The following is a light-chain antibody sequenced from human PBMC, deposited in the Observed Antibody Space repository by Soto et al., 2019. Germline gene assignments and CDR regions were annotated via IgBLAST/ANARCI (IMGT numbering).Light chain of an antibody. CDR1: NSNIGSNS. CDR3: GTWDSSLDAGV. CDR2: DND. J-gene: IGLJ2*01. V-gene: IGLV1-51*01. Sequence: QSVLTQPPSVSAAPGQKVTISCSGSNSNIGSNSVSWYQQLPGTAPKLLISDNDKRPSGIPDRFSGSKSGTSATLGITGLQTGDEADYYSGTWDSSLDAGVFGGGTKVTVL.